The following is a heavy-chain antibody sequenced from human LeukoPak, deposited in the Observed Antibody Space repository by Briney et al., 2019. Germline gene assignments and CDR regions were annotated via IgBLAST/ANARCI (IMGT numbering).Heavy chain of an antibody. CDR3: ARDARPGIAAAGV. D-gene: IGHD6-13*01. Sequence: SVKVSCKASGGTFSSYAISWVRQAPGQGLEWMGGIIPIFGTANYAQKFQGRVTITADESTSTAYMELSSLRSEDTAVYYCARDARPGIAAAGVWGQGTMVTVSS. J-gene: IGHJ3*01. V-gene: IGHV1-69*13. CDR2: IIPIFGTA. CDR1: GGTFSSYA.